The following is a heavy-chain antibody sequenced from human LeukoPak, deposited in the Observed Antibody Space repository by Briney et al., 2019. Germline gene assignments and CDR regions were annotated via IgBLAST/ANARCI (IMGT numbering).Heavy chain of an antibody. V-gene: IGHV4-34*01. CDR2: INHSGST. D-gene: IGHD4/OR15-4a*01. CDR3: ASGRSSANYYFDY. Sequence: SETLSLTCAVYGGSFSGYYWSWIRQPPGKGLEWIGEINHSGSTNYNPSLKSRVTISVDTSKNQFSLKLSSVTAADTAVYYCASGRSSANYYFDYWGQGTLVTVSS. CDR1: GGSFSGYY. J-gene: IGHJ4*02.